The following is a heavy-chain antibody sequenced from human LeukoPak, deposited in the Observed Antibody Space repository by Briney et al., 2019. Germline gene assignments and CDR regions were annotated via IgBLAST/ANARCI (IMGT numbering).Heavy chain of an antibody. Sequence: AGGSLRLSCAASGFTFSNAWMIWVRQAPGKGLEWIGRIKTKTDAGTTDYAAPVKGRFTISRDDSKTTVYLQMYSLKTEDTAVYYCSTCLSRVGTRYFGMDVWGQGTTVTVSS. V-gene: IGHV3-15*01. CDR1: GFTFSNAW. J-gene: IGHJ6*02. CDR2: IKTKTDAGTT. D-gene: IGHD3-10*01. CDR3: STCLSRVGTRYFGMDV.